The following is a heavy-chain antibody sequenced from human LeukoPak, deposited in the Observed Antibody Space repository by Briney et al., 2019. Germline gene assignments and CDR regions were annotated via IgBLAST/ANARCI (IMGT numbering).Heavy chain of an antibody. CDR3: TTRGYYYGSGSYYNVAFDI. V-gene: IGHV3-15*01. J-gene: IGHJ3*02. CDR1: GFTFSNAW. Sequence: GGSLRLSCAASGFTFSNAWMSWVRQAPGKGLEWVGRIKSKTDGGTTDYAAPVKGRFTISRDDSKNTLYLQMNSLKTEDTAVYYCTTRGYYYGSGSYYNVAFDIWGQGTMVTVSS. D-gene: IGHD3-10*01. CDR2: IKSKTDGGTT.